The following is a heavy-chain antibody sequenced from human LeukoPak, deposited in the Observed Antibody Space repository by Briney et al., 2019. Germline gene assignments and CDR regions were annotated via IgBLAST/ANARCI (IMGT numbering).Heavy chain of an antibody. CDR1: GFTFSSYA. Sequence: GGSLRLSCAASGFTFSSYAMSWVRQAPGKGLEWVSAISGSGGSTYYADSVKGRFTISRDNSKNTLYLQMNSLRAEDTAVYYCAKAGEVVVVAARGDYWGQGTLVTASS. D-gene: IGHD2-15*01. J-gene: IGHJ4*02. CDR2: ISGSGGST. CDR3: AKAGEVVVVAARGDY. V-gene: IGHV3-23*01.